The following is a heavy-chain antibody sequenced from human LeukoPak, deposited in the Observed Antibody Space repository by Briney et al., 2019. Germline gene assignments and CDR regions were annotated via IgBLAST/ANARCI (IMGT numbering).Heavy chain of an antibody. J-gene: IGHJ3*02. CDR2: ISYDGSDK. CDR1: GFTFSSYG. V-gene: IGHV3-30*03. D-gene: IGHD3-22*01. Sequence: GGSLRLSCAASGFTFSSYGMHWVRQAPGKGLEWVAVISYDGSDKYYADSVKGRFTISRDNSKNTLYLQMNSLRAEDTAVYFCASSYFDHSVHAYDIWGQGTMVTVSS. CDR3: ASSYFDHSVHAYDI.